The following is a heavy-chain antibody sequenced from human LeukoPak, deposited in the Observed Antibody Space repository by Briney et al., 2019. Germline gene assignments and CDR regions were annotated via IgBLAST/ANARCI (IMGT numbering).Heavy chain of an antibody. V-gene: IGHV4-39*01. D-gene: IGHD3-22*01. CDR3: ARHIRPYYYDSSGYYWWFDL. CDR2: IYYSGST. J-gene: IGHJ5*02. CDR1: GGSISSSSYY. Sequence: AETLSLTCAVSGGSISSSSYYWGWLRQPPGTGREWIGSIYYSGSTYYNPSLKSRVTISVNTSKNQFSLKLSSVTAADTAVYYCARHIRPYYYDSSGYYWWFDLWGQGTLVTVSS.